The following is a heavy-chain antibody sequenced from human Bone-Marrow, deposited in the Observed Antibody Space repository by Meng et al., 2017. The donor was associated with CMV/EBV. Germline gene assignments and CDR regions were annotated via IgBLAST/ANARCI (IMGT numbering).Heavy chain of an antibody. CDR1: GGSISSSSYY. J-gene: IGHJ5*02. Sequence: SETLSLTCTVSGGSISSSSYYWGWIRQPPGKGLEWIGGIYYSGSTYYNPSLKSRVTISVDTSKNQFSLKLSSVTAADTAVYYCARHASGWYRGNWFDPWGQGTLVTVSS. V-gene: IGHV4-39*01. D-gene: IGHD6-19*01. CDR3: ARHASGWYRGNWFDP. CDR2: IYYSGST.